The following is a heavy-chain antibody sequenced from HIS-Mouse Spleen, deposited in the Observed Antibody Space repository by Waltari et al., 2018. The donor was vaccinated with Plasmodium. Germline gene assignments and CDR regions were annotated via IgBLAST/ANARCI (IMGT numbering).Heavy chain of an antibody. CDR3: ARDRRLAFDY. J-gene: IGHJ4*02. CDR2: ISYDGSNK. CDR1: GFPFNSYA. D-gene: IGHD2-15*01. Sequence: QVQLVAAGGGVVQPGRSLSRSCAAYGFPFNSYAMPWVRQAPGKGLEWVAVISYDGSNKYYADSVKGRFTISRDNSKNTLYLQMNSLRAEDTAVYYCARDRRLAFDYWGQGTLVTVSS. V-gene: IGHV3-30-3*01.